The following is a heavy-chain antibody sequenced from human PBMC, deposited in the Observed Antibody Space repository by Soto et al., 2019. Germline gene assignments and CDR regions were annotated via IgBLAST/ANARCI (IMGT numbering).Heavy chain of an antibody. CDR2: IIHSGNT. Sequence: SETLALTCAVSGGSFSGSYWAWIRQSPGKGLEWIGEIIHSGNTNYNPSLSSRLIISLDTSKNQFSLNLTSVTAADTAVYYCARGSVLRFLERLDYRMHVWGQANKVPVSS. D-gene: IGHD3-3*01. CDR1: GGSFSGSY. CDR3: ARGSVLRFLERLDYRMHV. V-gene: IGHV4-34*01. J-gene: IGHJ6*02.